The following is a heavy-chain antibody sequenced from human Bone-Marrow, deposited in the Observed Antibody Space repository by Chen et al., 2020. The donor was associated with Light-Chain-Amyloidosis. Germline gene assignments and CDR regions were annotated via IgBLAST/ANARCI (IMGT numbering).Heavy chain of an antibody. CDR2: INPDSGGT. CDR1: GYTFTAYY. J-gene: IGHJ6*02. V-gene: IGHV1-2*02. CDR3: ARDAASTRSKGGLGLLFYYYGMDV. Sequence: QVQLVQSGAEVRKPGASVTVSCKTSGYTFTAYYLPWVRQAPGEGLEWMGWINPDSGGTNFAQKFQGRVTVTRDTSISTAYMELTRLRSDDTAVYFCARDAASTRSKGGLGLLFYYYGMDVWGQGTTVTISS. D-gene: IGHD1-1*01.